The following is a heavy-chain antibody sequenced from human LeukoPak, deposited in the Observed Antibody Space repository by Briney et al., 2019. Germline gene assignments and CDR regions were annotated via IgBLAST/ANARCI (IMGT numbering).Heavy chain of an antibody. J-gene: IGHJ4*02. CDR1: GFTFSSYA. CDR3: AKDPSSYYDSSGYYSPDFDY. CDR2: ISGSGGST. Sequence: PGASLRLSCAASGFTFSSYAMSWVRQAPGKGLEWVSAISGSGGSTYYADPVKGRFTISRDNSKNTLYLQMNSLRAEDTAVYYCAKDPSSYYDSSGYYSPDFDYWGQGTLVTVSS. V-gene: IGHV3-23*01. D-gene: IGHD3-22*01.